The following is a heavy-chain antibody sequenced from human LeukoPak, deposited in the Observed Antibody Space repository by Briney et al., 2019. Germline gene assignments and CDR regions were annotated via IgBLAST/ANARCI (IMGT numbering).Heavy chain of an antibody. CDR2: ISSRSSTI. J-gene: IGHJ4*02. CDR1: GFTFSSYR. V-gene: IGHV3-48*01. Sequence: GGSLRLSCAASGFTFSSYRMNWVRQAPGKGLEWVSYISSRSSTIYYADSVKGRFTISRDNAKNSLYLQMNSLRAEDTAVYYCARDRVYGGYLDYWGQGTLDTVSS. CDR3: ARDRVYGGYLDY. D-gene: IGHD3-16*02.